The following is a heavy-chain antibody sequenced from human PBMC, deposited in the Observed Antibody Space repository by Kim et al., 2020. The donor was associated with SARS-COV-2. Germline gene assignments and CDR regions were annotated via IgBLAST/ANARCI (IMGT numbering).Heavy chain of an antibody. J-gene: IGHJ4*02. Sequence: ASVKVSCKASGYTFTGYYVHWVRQAPGQGLEWMGWINANSGGTNYAQNFQGRVTMTRDTSISTAYMELSRLTSDDTAVYYCARGSSGWQTTFDNWGQGTLVTVSS. V-gene: IGHV1-2*02. D-gene: IGHD6-19*01. CDR2: INANSGGT. CDR3: ARGSSGWQTTFDN. CDR1: GYTFTGYY.